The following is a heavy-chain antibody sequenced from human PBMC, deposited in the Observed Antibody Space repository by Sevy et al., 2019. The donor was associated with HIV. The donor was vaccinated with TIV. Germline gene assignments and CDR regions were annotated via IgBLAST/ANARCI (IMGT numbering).Heavy chain of an antibody. CDR3: ARDSDNYDSLTGYYPFDY. J-gene: IGHJ4*02. V-gene: IGHV1-46*01. Sequence: ASVKVSCKASGYTFTSYYMHWVRQAPGQGLEWMGIINPSGGSTSYAQKFQGRVTMTRATSTSTVYMELSSLRSEDTAVYYCARDSDNYDSLTGYYPFDYWGQGTLVTVSS. CDR2: INPSGGST. CDR1: GYTFTSYY. D-gene: IGHD3-9*01.